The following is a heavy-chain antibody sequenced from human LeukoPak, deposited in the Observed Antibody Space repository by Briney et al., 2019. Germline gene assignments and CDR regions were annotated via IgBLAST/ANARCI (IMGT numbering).Heavy chain of an antibody. J-gene: IGHJ4*02. V-gene: IGHV3-64D*06. CDR2: ISINGGST. D-gene: IGHD3-9*01. CDR1: GFTFSSYA. CDR3: VKGRRMLRYFDWLVSGPWDY. Sequence: GGSLRLSCSDSGFTFSSYAMHWVRQAPGKGLEYVSAISINGGSTYYADSVKGRFTISRDNSKNTLYLQMSSLRAEDTAVYYCVKGRRMLRYFDWLVSGPWDYWGQGTLVTVSS.